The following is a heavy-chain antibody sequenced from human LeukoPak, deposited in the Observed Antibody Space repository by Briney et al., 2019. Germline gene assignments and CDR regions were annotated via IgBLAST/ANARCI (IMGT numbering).Heavy chain of an antibody. CDR3: VRARTTVPNLFDY. V-gene: IGHV3-48*03. D-gene: IGHD4-17*01. J-gene: IGHJ4*02. CDR2: SSTSGSSI. Sequence: PGGPLRLSCAASGFTFSGYEKNWVRQAQGRGQGRGSSSSTSGSSIYYGDSVKDRFTVSRDNARNSLYLQMSGLRAEDTAVYYCVRARTTVPNLFDYWGQGTLVTVSS. CDR1: GFTFSGYE.